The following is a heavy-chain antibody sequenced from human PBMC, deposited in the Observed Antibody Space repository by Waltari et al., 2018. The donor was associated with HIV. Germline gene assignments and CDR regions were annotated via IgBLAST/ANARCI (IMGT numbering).Heavy chain of an antibody. CDR1: GYTLTELS. Sequence: QVPLVQSGAEVKKPGASVQTSRKVSGYTLTELSMPWVRQAPGKGLEWMGGFDPEGGETIYAQKFQGRVTMTEDTSTDTAYMELSSLRSEDTAVYYCATYSPGQNSPFNYWGQGTLVTVSS. D-gene: IGHD2-21*01. J-gene: IGHJ4*02. V-gene: IGHV1-24*01. CDR3: ATYSPGQNSPFNY. CDR2: FDPEGGET.